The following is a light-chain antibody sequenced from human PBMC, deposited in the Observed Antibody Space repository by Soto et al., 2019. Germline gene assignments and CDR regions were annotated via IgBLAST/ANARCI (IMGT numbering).Light chain of an antibody. Sequence: EIVLTQSPATLSFCPGERATLSCTTNRSSSSYLAWYQQKPGQAPRLLIYDASSRATGIPDRFSGSGSGTDFTLTISRLETEDFAVYYCQQYGSSRTFGQGSKVDIK. V-gene: IGKV3-20*01. J-gene: IGKJ1*01. CDR3: QQYGSSRT. CDR1: RSSSSY. CDR2: DAS.